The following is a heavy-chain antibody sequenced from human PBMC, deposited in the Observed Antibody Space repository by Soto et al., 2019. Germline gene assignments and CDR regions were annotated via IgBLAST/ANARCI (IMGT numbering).Heavy chain of an antibody. D-gene: IGHD3-22*01. CDR3: ARASYYSDSFGYFLDS. CDR1: GGSISPYY. V-gene: IGHV4-59*01. CDR2: IYYSGST. Sequence: PADTSETLSLTCTVSGGSISPYYWSWIRQTPGKGLEWIAYIYYSGSTNYNPSLKSRVTISVDTSKNQCSLKLSSVTAAGTAVYYCARASYYSDSFGYFLDSWGQGTLVTVSS. J-gene: IGHJ4*02.